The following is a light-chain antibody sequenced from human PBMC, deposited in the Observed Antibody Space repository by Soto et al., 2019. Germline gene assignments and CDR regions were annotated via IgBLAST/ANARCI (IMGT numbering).Light chain of an antibody. CDR1: QSISTS. CDR2: DAS. V-gene: IGKV1-5*01. CDR3: QHYNSYSEA. Sequence: GDIITITCRASQSISTSLAWYQQKPGNAPKLLIYDASSFESGVPSRFSGSGSGTEFTLTISSLQPDDFATYYCQHYNSYSEAFGQGTKVDIK. J-gene: IGKJ1*01.